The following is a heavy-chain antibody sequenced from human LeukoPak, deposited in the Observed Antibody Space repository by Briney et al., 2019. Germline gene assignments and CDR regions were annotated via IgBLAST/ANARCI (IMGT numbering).Heavy chain of an antibody. CDR1: GYTITGYY. Sequence: ASVKVSCKAFGYTITGYYIHWVRQAPGQGLEWLGIINPSGGTTTYAQKFQGRVTMTRDTSTSTVYMELNTLRFEDTAVYYCARGSNYYYDVTADYPRYWGQGTLVTVSS. V-gene: IGHV1-46*01. J-gene: IGHJ4*02. D-gene: IGHD3-22*01. CDR3: ARGSNYYYDVTADYPRY. CDR2: INPSGGTT.